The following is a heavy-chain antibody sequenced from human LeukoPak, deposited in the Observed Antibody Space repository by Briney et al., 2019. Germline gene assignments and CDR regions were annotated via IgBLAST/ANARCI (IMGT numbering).Heavy chain of an antibody. CDR2: INHSGST. CDR1: GGSFGGYY. V-gene: IGHV4-34*01. CDR3: ARGPLPVEFDY. Sequence: SETLSLTCAAYGGSFGGYYWSWIRQPPGKGLEWIGEINHSGSTNYNPSLKSRVTISVDTSKNQFSLKLSSVTAADTAAYYCARGPLPVEFDYWGQGTLVTVSS. J-gene: IGHJ4*02.